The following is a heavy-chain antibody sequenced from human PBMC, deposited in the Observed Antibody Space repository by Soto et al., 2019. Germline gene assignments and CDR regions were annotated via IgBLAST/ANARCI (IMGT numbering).Heavy chain of an antibody. CDR1: GYEFSNYY. CDR2: MSAYDGNT. J-gene: IGHJ4*02. V-gene: IGHV1-18*01. D-gene: IGHD2-21*02. Sequence: ASVKVSCKASGYEFSNYYIAWVRQAPGQGLEWMGRMSAYDGNTDYEQKFQGRVVMTTDTSTTTAYMELRRLRSDDTAVYYCARVEYGDLVYLDFWGQGTLVTVSS. CDR3: ARVEYGDLVYLDF.